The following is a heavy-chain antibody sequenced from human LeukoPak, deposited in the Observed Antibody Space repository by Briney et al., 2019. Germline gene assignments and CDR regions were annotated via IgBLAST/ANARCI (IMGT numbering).Heavy chain of an antibody. CDR3: ARSRGTTMVRGIITNYFDI. D-gene: IGHD3-10*01. CDR1: GYTFTAHY. J-gene: IGHJ2*01. Sequence: GASVKVSCRASGYTFTAHYIHWVRQAPGQGLEWMGRIDPNSGGTNYAQKFQGSVTMTGDTSINTAFMELSQLTSDDTATYYCARSRGTTMVRGIITNYFDIWGRGSLVTVYS. V-gene: IGHV1-2*06. CDR2: IDPNSGGT.